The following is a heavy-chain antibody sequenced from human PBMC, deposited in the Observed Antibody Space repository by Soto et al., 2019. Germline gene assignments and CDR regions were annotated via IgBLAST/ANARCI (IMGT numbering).Heavy chain of an antibody. CDR1: GGSVSSGDYY. V-gene: IGHV4-31*03. J-gene: IGHJ5*02. CDR3: ARVGGITGATSVGT. D-gene: IGHD1-20*01. CDR2: IYYRGST. Sequence: QVQLQESGPGLLKPSQTLSLTCTVSGGSVSSGDYYWSWIRQHPGKGLEWIGYIYYRGSTYYNPSLKSRVTISVDTSKNQFSLKLSSVTAADTAVYYCARVGGITGATSVGTWGQGTLVTVSP.